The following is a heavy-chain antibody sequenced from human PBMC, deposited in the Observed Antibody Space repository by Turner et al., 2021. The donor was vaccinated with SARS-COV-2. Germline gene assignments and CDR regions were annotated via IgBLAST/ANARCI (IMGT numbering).Heavy chain of an antibody. D-gene: IGHD1-26*01. J-gene: IGHJ6*02. V-gene: IGHV4-59*08. CDR3: ARHQGSASGYDHGMNV. Sequence: QMQLQESGPGLVRPSEPLSLTCPVPGGSISSKSWSWIRQSQGRGLEWIGYFYKIGSIDYNPTLRSRVTISVDTSKNQLSLNLISVTAADTAVYYCARHQGSASGYDHGMNVWGQGTAVIVSS. CDR2: FYKIGSI. CDR1: GGSISSKS.